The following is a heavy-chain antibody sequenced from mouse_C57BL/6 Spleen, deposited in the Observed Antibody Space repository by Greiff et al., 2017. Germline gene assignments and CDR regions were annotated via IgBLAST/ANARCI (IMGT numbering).Heavy chain of an antibody. CDR2: IYPGDGDT. D-gene: IGHD2-1*01. CDR3: ARRGYYGNYSYAMDY. CDR1: GYAFSSSW. V-gene: IGHV1-82*01. Sequence: QVQLKESGPELVTPGASVKISCKASGYAFSSSWMNWVKQRPGKGLEWIGRIYPGDGDTNYNGKFKGKATLTADKSSSTAYMQLSSLTSEDSAVYFCARRGYYGNYSYAMDYWGQGTSVTVSS. J-gene: IGHJ4*01.